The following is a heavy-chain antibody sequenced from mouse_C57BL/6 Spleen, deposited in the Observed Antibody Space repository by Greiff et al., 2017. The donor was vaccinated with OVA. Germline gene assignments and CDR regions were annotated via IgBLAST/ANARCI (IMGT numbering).Heavy chain of an antibody. V-gene: IGHV14-2*01. CDR2: IDPEDGET. D-gene: IGHD2-4*01. J-gene: IGHJ3*01. Sequence: EVQLQQSGAELVRPGASVTLSCKASGYTFTDYEMHWVKQRTEQGLEWIGRIDPEDGETKYAPKFQGKATITADTSSNTAYLQLSSLTSEDTAVYYCALYYDYDGFAYWGQGTLVTVSA. CDR3: ALYYDYDGFAY. CDR1: GYTFTDYE.